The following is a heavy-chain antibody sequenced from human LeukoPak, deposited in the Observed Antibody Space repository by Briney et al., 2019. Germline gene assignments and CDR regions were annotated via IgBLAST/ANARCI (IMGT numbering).Heavy chain of an antibody. V-gene: IGHV3-7*04. Sequence: PGGSLRLSCAASGFTFSNYWMSWVRQAPGKGLEWVANIKQDGSGKYYMDSVKGRFTISRDNAKNSLYLQMNSLRAEDTAVYYCARDSGSLDWGQGTLVTVSS. CDR3: ARDSGSLD. CDR2: IKQDGSGK. J-gene: IGHJ4*02. CDR1: GFTFSNYW. D-gene: IGHD1-26*01.